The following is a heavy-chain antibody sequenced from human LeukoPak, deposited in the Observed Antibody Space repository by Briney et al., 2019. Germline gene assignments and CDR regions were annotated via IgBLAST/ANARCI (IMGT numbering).Heavy chain of an antibody. CDR3: ARGRLYDFWSGYSPNPYYFDY. CDR2: IKQDGSEK. J-gene: IGHJ4*02. Sequence: PGGSLRLSCAASGFTFSSYWMSWVRQAPGKGLEWVANIKQDGSEKYYVDSVKGRFTISRDNAKNSLYLQMNSLRAEDTAVYYCARGRLYDFWSGYSPNPYYFDYWGQGTLVTVSS. CDR1: GFTFSSYW. D-gene: IGHD3-3*01. V-gene: IGHV3-7*01.